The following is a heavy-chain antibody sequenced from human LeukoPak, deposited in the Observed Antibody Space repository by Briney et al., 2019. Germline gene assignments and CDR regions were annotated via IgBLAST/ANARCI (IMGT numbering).Heavy chain of an antibody. CDR3: ARSRINTYYYDSSGPGAFDI. J-gene: IGHJ3*02. CDR1: GYTFTSYG. CDR2: ISAYNGNT. D-gene: IGHD3-22*01. Sequence: ASVNVSCTASGYTFTSYGISWVRQAPGQGLEWMGWISAYNGNTNYAQKLQGRVTMTTDTSTSTAYMEVRSLRSDDTAVYYCARSRINTYYYDSSGPGAFDIWGQGTMVTVSS. V-gene: IGHV1-18*01.